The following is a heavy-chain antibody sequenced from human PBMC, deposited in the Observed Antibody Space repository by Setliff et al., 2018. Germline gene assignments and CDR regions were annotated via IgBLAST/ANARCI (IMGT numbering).Heavy chain of an antibody. CDR1: GYPFTNYG. J-gene: IGHJ4*02. V-gene: IGHV1-18*01. CDR3: ARADYSSSLHYFDC. Sequence: ASVKVSCKTSGYPFTNYGLSWVRQAPGQGLEWMGWISGHNGDTKPAQNFQGRVTVTTDTFTNTGYMELRSLRSDDTAFYYCARADYSSSLHYFDCWGQGTLVTVSS. D-gene: IGHD6-13*01. CDR2: ISGHNGDT.